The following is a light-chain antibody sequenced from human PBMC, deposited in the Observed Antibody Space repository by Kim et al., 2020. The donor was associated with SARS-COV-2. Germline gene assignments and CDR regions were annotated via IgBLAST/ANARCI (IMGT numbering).Light chain of an antibody. V-gene: IGKV3D-15*02. CDR2: GAS. Sequence: LSVSPGERATLPCGAIQHISDSVAWYQQKPGQSPRLLLYGASTRATDVPPRFSGSVSGTEFTLTITSLQPDDFAVYYCQQYNNGLSFGPGTKLEI. J-gene: IGKJ2*01. CDR1: QHISDS. CDR3: QQYNNGLS.